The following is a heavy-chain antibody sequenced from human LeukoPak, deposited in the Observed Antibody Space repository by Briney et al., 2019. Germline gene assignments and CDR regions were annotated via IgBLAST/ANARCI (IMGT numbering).Heavy chain of an antibody. J-gene: IGHJ5*02. CDR1: GFTFSSYA. CDR2: ISGSGGST. V-gene: IGHV3-23*01. Sequence: GGSLRLSCAASGFTFSSYAMSWVRQAPGKGLEWVSAISGSGGSTYYADSVKGWFTISRDNSKNTLYLQMNSLRAEDTAVYYCAKDSVGYYGDYPGGNWFDPWGQGTLVTVSS. D-gene: IGHD4-17*01. CDR3: AKDSVGYYGDYPGGNWFDP.